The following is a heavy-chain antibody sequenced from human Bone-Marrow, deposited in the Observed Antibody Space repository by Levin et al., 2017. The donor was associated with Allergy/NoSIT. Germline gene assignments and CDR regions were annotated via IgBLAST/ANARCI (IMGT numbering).Heavy chain of an antibody. CDR2: ISSSSSYI. CDR1: GFTFSSYS. CDR3: ARDQCSRQQLDRRDPI. J-gene: IGHJ4*02. Sequence: SCAASGFTFSSYSMNWVRQAPGKGLEWVSSISSSSSYIYYADSVKGRFTISRDNAKNSLYLQMNSLRAEDTAVYYCARDQCSRQQLDRRDPIWGQGTLVTVSS. D-gene: IGHD6-13*01. V-gene: IGHV3-21*01.